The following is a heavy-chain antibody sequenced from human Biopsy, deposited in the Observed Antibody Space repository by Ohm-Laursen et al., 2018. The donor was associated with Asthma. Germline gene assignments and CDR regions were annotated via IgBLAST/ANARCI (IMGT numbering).Heavy chain of an antibody. CDR2: INSVFGTT. D-gene: IGHD2-15*01. CDR1: GGTFNTYV. V-gene: IGHV1-69*01. CDR3: ARKAGSCISRACYSLDF. J-gene: IGHJ4*02. Sequence: SSVKVSCKSLGGTFNTYVIGWVRQAPGQGLEWMGGINSVFGTTTYPQKFQDRVTITADDSTSTVFMELSSLRPEDTAVYYCARKAGSCISRACYSLDFWGQGTLVTVSS.